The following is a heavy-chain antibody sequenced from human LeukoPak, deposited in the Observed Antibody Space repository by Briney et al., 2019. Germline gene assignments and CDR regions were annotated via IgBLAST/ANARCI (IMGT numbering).Heavy chain of an antibody. CDR3: AKGRAGNYYYDSSDY. Sequence: GGSLRLSCAASGFTFSSYEMNWVRQAPGKGLEWVSYISSSGSTIYYADSVKGRFTISRDNAKNSLYLQMNSLRAEDTAVYYCAKGRAGNYYYDSSDYWGQGTLVTVSS. V-gene: IGHV3-48*03. D-gene: IGHD3-22*01. CDR2: ISSSGSTI. CDR1: GFTFSSYE. J-gene: IGHJ4*02.